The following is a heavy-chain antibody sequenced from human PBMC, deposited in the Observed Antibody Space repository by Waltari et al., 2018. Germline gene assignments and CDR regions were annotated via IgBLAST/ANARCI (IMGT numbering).Heavy chain of an antibody. Sequence: VQLQESGPGLVKPSETLSLPCTVSGGSISSYYWSWIRQPPGKGLEWVSAISGSGGSTYYADSVKGRFTISRDNSKNTLYLQMNSLRAEDTAVYYCAKEPLHCTNGVCYTGYFDYWGQGTLVTVSS. CDR1: GGSISSYY. V-gene: IGHV3-23*01. D-gene: IGHD2-8*01. CDR3: AKEPLHCTNGVCYTGYFDY. J-gene: IGHJ4*02. CDR2: ISGSGGST.